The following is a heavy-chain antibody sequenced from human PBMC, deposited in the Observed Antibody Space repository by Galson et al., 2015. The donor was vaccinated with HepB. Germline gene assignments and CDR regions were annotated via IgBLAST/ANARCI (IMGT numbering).Heavy chain of an antibody. V-gene: IGHV1-2*02. D-gene: IGHD3-10*01. Sequence: SVTVSCKAFGSSFIAYYIHWVRQAPGQGLEWMGWINPNSGDTNYAQKFQGRVTMTRDTSISTASMDLTRLRSDDTAVYYCATGSPPGVINFWGQGTLVTVSS. J-gene: IGHJ4*02. CDR2: INPNSGDT. CDR1: GSSFIAYY. CDR3: ATGSPPGVINF.